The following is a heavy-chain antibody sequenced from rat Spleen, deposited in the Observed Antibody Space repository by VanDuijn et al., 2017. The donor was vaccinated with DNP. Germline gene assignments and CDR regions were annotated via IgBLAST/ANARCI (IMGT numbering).Heavy chain of an antibody. D-gene: IGHD1-6*01. J-gene: IGHJ2*01. CDR3: TRAGGILRIITTYFDY. CDR2: VSTIGNT. V-gene: IGHV2S12*01. CDR1: GFSLTSYG. Sequence: QVQLKESGPGLVQPSQTLSLTCTVSGFSLTSYGVSWVRQPPGKSLEWIAAVSTIGNTYYNSALKSRLSISRDTSKSQVFLKMNSLQTEDTAIYFCTRAGGILRIITTYFDYWGQGVMVTVSS.